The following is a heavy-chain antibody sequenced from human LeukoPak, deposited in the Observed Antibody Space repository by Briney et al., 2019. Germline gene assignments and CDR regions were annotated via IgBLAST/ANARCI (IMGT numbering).Heavy chain of an antibody. J-gene: IGHJ4*02. CDR3: ARHAKYSSSFSYFDY. D-gene: IGHD6-6*01. CDR1: GGSFSGYY. V-gene: IGHV4-34*01. Sequence: ASETLSLTCAVYGGSFSGYYWSWIRQPPGKGLEWIGEINRSGSTNYNPSLKSRVTISVDTSKNQFSLKLSSVTAADTAVYYCARHAKYSSSFSYFDYWGQGTLVTVSS. CDR2: INRSGST.